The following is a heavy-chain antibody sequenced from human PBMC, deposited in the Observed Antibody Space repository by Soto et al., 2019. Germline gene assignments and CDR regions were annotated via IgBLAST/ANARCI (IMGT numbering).Heavy chain of an antibody. CDR1: GYTFTGYY. Sequence: ASVKVSCKASGYTFTGYYMHWVRQAPGQGLEWMGWINPNSGGTNYAQKFQGWVTMTRDTSISTACMELSRLRSDDTAVYYCARAPPSSYYYDSGDAFDVWGQGTMVTVSS. CDR3: ARAPPSSYYYDSGDAFDV. J-gene: IGHJ3*01. V-gene: IGHV1-2*04. CDR2: INPNSGGT. D-gene: IGHD3-22*01.